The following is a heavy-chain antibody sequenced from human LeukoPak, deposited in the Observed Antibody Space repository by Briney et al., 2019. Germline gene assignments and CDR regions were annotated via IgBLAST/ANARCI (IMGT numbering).Heavy chain of an antibody. CDR2: ISAYNGNT. Sequence: ASVKVSCKASGYTFTSYGIGWVRQAPGQGLEWMGWISAYNGNTNYAQKLQGRVTMTTDTSTSTAYMELRSLRSDDTAVYYCARDGALLRYFDWPIRTHYYYGMDVWGKGTTVTVSS. V-gene: IGHV1-18*04. CDR3: ARDGALLRYFDWPIRTHYYYGMDV. J-gene: IGHJ6*04. D-gene: IGHD3-9*01. CDR1: GYTFTSYG.